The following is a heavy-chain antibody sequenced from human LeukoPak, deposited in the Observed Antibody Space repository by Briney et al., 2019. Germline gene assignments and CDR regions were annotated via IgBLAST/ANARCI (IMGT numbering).Heavy chain of an antibody. Sequence: PGGSLRLSCAASGFTFSSYWMSWVRQAPGKGLEWVANIKQDGSEKYYVDSVEGRFTISRDNAKNSLYLQMNSLRAEDTAVYYCEKKTPPLRYFDWLAPIDYWGQGPLVTVSS. CDR1: GFTFSSYW. J-gene: IGHJ4*02. V-gene: IGHV3-7*01. CDR2: IKQDGSEK. CDR3: EKKTPPLRYFDWLAPIDY. D-gene: IGHD3-9*01.